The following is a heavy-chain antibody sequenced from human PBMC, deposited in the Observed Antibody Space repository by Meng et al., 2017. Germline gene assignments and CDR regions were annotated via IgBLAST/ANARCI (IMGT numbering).Heavy chain of an antibody. V-gene: IGHV3-9*01. J-gene: IGHJ4*02. CDR3: AKVSRRWYPAPYYFDY. Sequence: SLKISCAASGFTFDDYAMHWVRQAPGKGLEWVSGISWNSGNIDYADSVKGRFTISRDNAKNSLYLQMNSLRAEDTALYYCAKVSRRWYPAPYYFDYWGQGTLVTVSS. CDR2: ISWNSGNI. D-gene: IGHD6-13*01. CDR1: GFTFDDYA.